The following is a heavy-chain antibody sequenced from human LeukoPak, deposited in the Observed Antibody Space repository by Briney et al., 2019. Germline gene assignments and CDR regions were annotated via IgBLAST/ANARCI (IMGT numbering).Heavy chain of an antibody. D-gene: IGHD5-18*01. Sequence: SGPVLVKPTETLTLTCTVSGFSLSNARMGVSWIRQPPGKALEWLAHIFSNDEKSYSTSLKSRLTISKDTSKSQVVLTMTNMDPVDTATYYCARILLGSQGYTAMVTRPRLPYYYYYYGMDVWGQGTTVTVSS. CDR3: ARILLGSQGYTAMVTRPRLPYYYYYYGMDV. V-gene: IGHV2-26*01. CDR2: IFSNDEK. J-gene: IGHJ6*02. CDR1: GFSLSNARMG.